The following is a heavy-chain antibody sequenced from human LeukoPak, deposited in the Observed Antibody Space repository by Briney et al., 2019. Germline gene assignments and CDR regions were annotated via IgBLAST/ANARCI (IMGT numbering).Heavy chain of an antibody. CDR1: GFTFSSYW. J-gene: IGHJ4*02. V-gene: IGHV3-7*01. CDR3: ARLGYSGYEWAPAGAWTSALPHYYFDY. Sequence: GGSLRLSCAASGFTFSSYWMSWVRQAPRKGLEWVANIKQDGSEKYYVDSVKGRFTISRDNAKNSLYLQMNSLRAEDTAVYYCARLGYSGYEWAPAGAWTSALPHYYFDYWGQGTLVTVSS. CDR2: IKQDGSEK. D-gene: IGHD5-12*01.